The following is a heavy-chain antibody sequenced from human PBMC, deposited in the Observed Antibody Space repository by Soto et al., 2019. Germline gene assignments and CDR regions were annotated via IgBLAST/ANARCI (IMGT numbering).Heavy chain of an antibody. D-gene: IGHD6-6*01. CDR2: IGQDGREK. CDR3: AKELAPNIAARHSNWFDP. CDR1: GLTVSTYW. Sequence: PGGSLRLSCAVSGLTVSTYWMSWVRQAPGKGLEWVASIGQDGREKYYVDSVKGRFTISRDNAKKSLYLQMNSLRAEDTAVYYCAKELAPNIAARHSNWFDPWGQGTLVTVSS. J-gene: IGHJ5*02. V-gene: IGHV3-7*03.